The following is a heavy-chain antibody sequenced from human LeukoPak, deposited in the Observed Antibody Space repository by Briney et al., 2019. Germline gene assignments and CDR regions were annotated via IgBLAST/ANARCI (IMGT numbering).Heavy chain of an antibody. J-gene: IGHJ6*03. Sequence: ASVKVSCKASGYTFTSYDINWVRQASGQGLEWMGWMSPNSGNAGYAQKFQGRVTITRNTSISTAYMELSSLRSEDRAVYYCARGPYGGTTHYYMDVWGKGTTVTVSS. D-gene: IGHD3-16*01. CDR1: GYTFTSYD. CDR2: MSPNSGNA. V-gene: IGHV1-8*01. CDR3: ARGPYGGTTHYYMDV.